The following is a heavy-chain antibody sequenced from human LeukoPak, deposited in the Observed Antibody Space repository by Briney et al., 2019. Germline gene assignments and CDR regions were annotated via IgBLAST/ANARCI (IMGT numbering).Heavy chain of an antibody. V-gene: IGHV4-34*12. CDR2: VFDGKTT. Sequence: SETLSLTCAVYGESLNYYYWSWIRQSPEKGLEWIGEVFDGKTTNYNPSLKSRVTISAVTSSNQFSLNLKSVAAADTAVYYCASGAWATRLHSWAQGTLVIVSS. CDR1: GESLNYYY. D-gene: IGHD5-24*01. J-gene: IGHJ4*02. CDR3: ASGAWATRLHS.